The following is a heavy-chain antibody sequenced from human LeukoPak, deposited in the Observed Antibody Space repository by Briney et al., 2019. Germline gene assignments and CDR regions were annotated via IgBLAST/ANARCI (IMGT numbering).Heavy chain of an antibody. J-gene: IGHJ4*02. V-gene: IGHV3-23*01. CDR3: AKLRGYYGSGQQITLDY. CDR2: ISGSGGST. CDR1: GFTFSSYA. D-gene: IGHD3-10*01. Sequence: PGGSLRLSCAASGFTFSSYAMSWVRQAPGKGLEWVSAISGSGGSTYYADSVKGRFTISRDNSKNTLYLQMNSLRAEDTAVYYCAKLRGYYGSGQQITLDYWGQGTLVTVSS.